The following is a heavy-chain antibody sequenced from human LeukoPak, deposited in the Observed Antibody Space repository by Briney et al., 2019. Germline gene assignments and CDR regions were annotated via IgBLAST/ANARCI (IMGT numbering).Heavy chain of an antibody. CDR1: GFTFSSYG. CDR2: ISYDGSNK. D-gene: IGHD6-19*01. Sequence: GGSLRLSCAASGFTFSSYGMHWVRQAPGKGLEWVAVISYDGSNKYYADSVKGRFTISRDNSKNTLYLQMNSLRAEDTAVYYCAKESLAVAAPSDYWGQGTLVAVSS. J-gene: IGHJ4*02. V-gene: IGHV3-30*18. CDR3: AKESLAVAAPSDY.